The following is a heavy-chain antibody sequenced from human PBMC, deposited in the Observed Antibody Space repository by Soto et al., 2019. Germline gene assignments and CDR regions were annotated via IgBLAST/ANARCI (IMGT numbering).Heavy chain of an antibody. Sequence: QVQLVESGGGVVQPGRSLRLSCAASGFTFSSYGMHWVRQAPGKGLEWVAVIWYDGSNKYYADSVKGRFTISRDNSNNTLYLQMNSLRAEDTAVYYCARYLRYYYGMDVWGQGTTVTVSS. CDR3: ARYLRYYYGMDV. CDR1: GFTFSSYG. J-gene: IGHJ6*02. V-gene: IGHV3-33*01. CDR2: IWYDGSNK.